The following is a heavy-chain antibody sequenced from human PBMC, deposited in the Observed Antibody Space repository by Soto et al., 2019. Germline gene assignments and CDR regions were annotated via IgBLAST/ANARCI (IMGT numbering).Heavy chain of an antibody. Sequence: QVQLQQWGAGLLKPSETLSLTCAVYGGSFSGYYWTWIRQPPGKGLEWIGEINHSGSTNDNPSLRSRVTTSVATSKNQFALKLRSVPAADTAVYYCARGVRTIVAVQGAAPDKYHFDSWGQGTLVTVSS. D-gene: IGHD3-22*01. CDR1: GGSFSGYY. V-gene: IGHV4-34*01. CDR3: ARGVRTIVAVQGAAPDKYHFDS. CDR2: INHSGST. J-gene: IGHJ4*02.